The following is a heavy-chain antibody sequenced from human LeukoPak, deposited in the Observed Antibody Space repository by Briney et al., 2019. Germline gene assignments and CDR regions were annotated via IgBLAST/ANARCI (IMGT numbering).Heavy chain of an antibody. CDR1: GGSSSSYY. V-gene: IGHV4-59*08. D-gene: IGHD6-19*01. CDR3: ARQTVAGTVKYFDY. CDR2: IYYSRST. Sequence: PSETLSLTCTVSGGSSSSYYWSWIRQPPGKGLEWIGYIYYSRSTNYNPSLKSRVTISVDTSKNQFSLKLSSVTAADTAVYYCARQTVAGTVKYFDYWGQGTLVTVSS. J-gene: IGHJ4*02.